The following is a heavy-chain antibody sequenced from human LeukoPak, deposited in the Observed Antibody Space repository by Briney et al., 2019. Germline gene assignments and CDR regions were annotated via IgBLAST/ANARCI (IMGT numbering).Heavy chain of an antibody. CDR1: GGSISSYY. CDR2: IYYSGGT. D-gene: IGHD3-22*01. J-gene: IGHJ3*02. V-gene: IGHV4-59*01. Sequence: PSETLSLTCTVSGGSISSYYWSWIRQPPGKGLEWIGYIYYSGGTNYNPSLKSRVTISVDTSKNQFSLKLSSVTAADTAVYYCARDIRQKGYYYDSSGYYYGDAFDIWGQGTMVTVSS. CDR3: ARDIRQKGYYYDSSGYYYGDAFDI.